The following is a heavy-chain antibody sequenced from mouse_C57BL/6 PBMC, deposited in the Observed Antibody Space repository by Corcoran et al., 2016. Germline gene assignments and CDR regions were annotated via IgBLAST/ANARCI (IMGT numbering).Heavy chain of an antibody. CDR1: GYTFTTYG. CDR2: INTYSGVP. J-gene: IGHJ2*01. CDR3: AREDYDYVDY. V-gene: IGHV9-3*01. D-gene: IGHD2-4*01. Sequence: QIQLVQSGPELKKPGETVKISCKASGYTFTTYGMSWVKQAPGKGLKWMGWINTYSGVPTYADDFKGRFAFSLETSASTAYLQINNLKNEDTATYFCAREDYDYVDYWGQGTTLTVSS.